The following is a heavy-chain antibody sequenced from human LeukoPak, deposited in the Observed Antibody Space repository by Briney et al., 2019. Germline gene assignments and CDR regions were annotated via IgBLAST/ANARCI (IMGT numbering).Heavy chain of an antibody. Sequence: GRCLRLSCAASGFTFSDYNINWVRHAPGKGLECVSYITNGGSTIHHADSVKGRFTISRDNAKKTLYLQMNSLRAEDTAVYYCARSIGLTGGGVDVWGQGTTVTVSS. D-gene: IGHD3-9*01. CDR3: ARSIGLTGGGVDV. CDR2: ITNGGSTI. V-gene: IGHV3-11*01. CDR1: GFTFSDYN. J-gene: IGHJ6*02.